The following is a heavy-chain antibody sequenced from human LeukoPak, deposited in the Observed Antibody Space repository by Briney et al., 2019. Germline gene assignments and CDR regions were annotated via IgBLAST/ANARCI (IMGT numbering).Heavy chain of an antibody. CDR2: IIPIFGTA. CDR3: ARDAVDYYDSSGFDY. D-gene: IGHD3-22*01. Sequence: SVKVSCKASGGTFSSYAISWVRQVPGQGLEWMGRIIPIFGTANYAQKFQGRVTITTDESTSTAYMELSSLRSEDTAVYYCARDAVDYYDSSGFDYWGQGTLVTVSS. CDR1: GGTFSSYA. V-gene: IGHV1-69*05. J-gene: IGHJ4*02.